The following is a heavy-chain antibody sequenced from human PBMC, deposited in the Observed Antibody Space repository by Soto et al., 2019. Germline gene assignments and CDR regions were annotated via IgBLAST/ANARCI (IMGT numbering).Heavy chain of an antibody. V-gene: IGHV4-34*01. CDR3: AGVPAAMYDYYYGMDV. CDR2: INHSGST. Sequence: QVQLQQWGAGLLKPSETLSLTCAVYGGSFSGYYWSWIRQPPGKGLEWIGEINHSGSTNYNPSLKSRVTISVDTSKHQFSLKLSSVTAADTAVYYCAGVPAAMYDYYYGMDVWGQGTTVTVSS. CDR1: GGSFSGYY. D-gene: IGHD2-2*01. J-gene: IGHJ6*02.